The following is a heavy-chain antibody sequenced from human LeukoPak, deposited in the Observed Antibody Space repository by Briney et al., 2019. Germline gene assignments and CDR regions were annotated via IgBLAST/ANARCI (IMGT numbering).Heavy chain of an antibody. D-gene: IGHD3-10*01. J-gene: IGHJ5*02. CDR2: IYYSGST. CDR1: GGSISSYY. V-gene: IGHV4-59*01. CDR3: ARDYYGSGSYWFDP. Sequence: SETLSLTCTVSGGSISSYYWSWIRQPPGKGLEWIGYIYYSGSTNYNPSLKSRVTISVDTSKNQFSLKLSSVTAADTAVYYCARDYYGSGSYWFDPWGQGTLVTVSS.